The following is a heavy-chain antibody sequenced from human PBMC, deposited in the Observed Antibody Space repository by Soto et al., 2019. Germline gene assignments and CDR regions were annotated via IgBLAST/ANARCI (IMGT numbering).Heavy chain of an antibody. Sequence: ASVKVSCKASGYTFTSYAMHWVRQAPGQRLEWMGWINAGNGNTKYSQKFQGRVTITRDTSASTAYMELSSLRSEDTAVYYCAYSRTSRYYYYMDVWGKGTTVTVSS. CDR2: INAGNGNT. V-gene: IGHV1-3*01. CDR1: GYTFTSYA. D-gene: IGHD2-21*01. CDR3: AYSRTSRYYYYMDV. J-gene: IGHJ6*03.